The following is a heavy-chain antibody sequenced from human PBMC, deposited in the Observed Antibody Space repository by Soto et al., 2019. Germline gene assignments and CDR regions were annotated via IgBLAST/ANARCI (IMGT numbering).Heavy chain of an antibody. CDR2: IYHSGGT. Sequence: PSETLSLTCAVSGGSISSSNWWTWVRQAPGRGLEWIGGIYHSGGTNYNPSLKSRLTISVDTSKNQFSLKLSSVTAADSAVYYGTRASSFSYFGVVISSFSWFDPLGQGTLVTVSS. J-gene: IGHJ5*02. V-gene: IGHV4-4*02. CDR3: TRASSFSYFGVVISSFSWFDP. D-gene: IGHD3-3*01. CDR1: GGSISSSNW.